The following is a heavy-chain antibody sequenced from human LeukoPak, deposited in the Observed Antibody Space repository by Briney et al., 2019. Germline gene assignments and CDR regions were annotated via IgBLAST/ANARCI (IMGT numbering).Heavy chain of an antibody. Sequence: PGGSLRLSCAASGFTFSSYGMHWVRQPPGKGLEWIGEINHSGSTNYNPSLKSRVTISVDTSKNQFSLKLSSVTAADTAVYYCARGGFTIFGVVIGRAFDFWGQGTLVTVSS. J-gene: IGHJ4*02. CDR3: ARGGFTIFGVVIGRAFDF. CDR1: GFTFSSYG. V-gene: IGHV4-34*01. D-gene: IGHD3-3*01. CDR2: INHSGST.